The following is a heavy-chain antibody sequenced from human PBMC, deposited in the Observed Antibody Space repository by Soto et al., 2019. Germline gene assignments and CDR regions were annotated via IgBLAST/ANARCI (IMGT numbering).Heavy chain of an antibody. CDR1: GGTFSSYA. J-gene: IGHJ6*02. CDR3: AREFDYDSSGYYESPDYYGMDV. Sequence: GASVKVSCKASGGTFSSYAISWVRQAPGQGLEWMGGIIPIFGTANYAQKFQGRVTITADESTSTAYMELSSLRSEDTAVYYCAREFDYDSSGYYESPDYYGMDVWGQGTTVTVSS. D-gene: IGHD3-22*01. CDR2: IIPIFGTA. V-gene: IGHV1-69*13.